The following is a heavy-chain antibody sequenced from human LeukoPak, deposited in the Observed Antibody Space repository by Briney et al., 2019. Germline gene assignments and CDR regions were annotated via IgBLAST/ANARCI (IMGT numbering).Heavy chain of an antibody. D-gene: IGHD3-3*01. CDR2: IYYSGST. CDR1: GGSISSSSYY. CDR3: ARFAIFGVVIHNWFDP. J-gene: IGHJ5*02. Sequence: PSETLSLTCTVSGGSISSSSYYWGWIRQPPGKGLEWIGSIYYSGSTYYNPSLKSRVTISVDTSKNQFSLKLSSVTAADTAVYYCARFAIFGVVIHNWFDPWGQGTLVTVSS. V-gene: IGHV4-39*01.